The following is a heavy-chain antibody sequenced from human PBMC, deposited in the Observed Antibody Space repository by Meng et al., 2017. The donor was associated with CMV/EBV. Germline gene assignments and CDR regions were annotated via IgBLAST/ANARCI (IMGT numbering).Heavy chain of an antibody. D-gene: IGHD2-15*01. V-gene: IGHV3-33*01. CDR2: IWYDGSNK. CDR3: ARDLCGDSSCSPFGY. CDR1: GFTFSSYG. J-gene: IGHJ4*02. Sequence: GGSLRLSCAASGFTFSSYGMHWVRQAPGKGLEWVAVIWYDGSNKYYADSVKGRFTISRDNSKNTVFLQMNSLRPEDTAVYYCARDLCGDSSCSPFGYWGQGALVTVSS.